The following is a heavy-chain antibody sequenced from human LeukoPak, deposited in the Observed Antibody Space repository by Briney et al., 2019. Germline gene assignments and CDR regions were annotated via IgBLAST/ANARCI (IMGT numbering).Heavy chain of an antibody. CDR3: IRLGGYEAF. V-gene: IGHV3-73*01. D-gene: IGHD5-12*01. CDR1: GFTLSGSA. J-gene: IGHJ4*02. Sequence: GGSLKLSCAASGFTLSGSAMFWVRQASGKGLEWVGRIRTKTDNYATAYGASVRGRFTMSRDDSKNTVYLQMNSLKTEDTALYYCIRLGGYEAFWGQGTLVTVSS. CDR2: IRTKTDNYAT.